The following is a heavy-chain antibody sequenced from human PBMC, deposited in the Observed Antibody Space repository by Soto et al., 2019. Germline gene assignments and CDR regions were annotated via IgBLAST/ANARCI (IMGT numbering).Heavy chain of an antibody. CDR2: IDPSDSYT. J-gene: IGHJ5*02. CDR1: GYSFTSYW. D-gene: IGHD5-12*01. V-gene: IGHV5-10-1*01. Sequence: GESLKISCKSSGYSFTSYWISWVRQMPGKGLEWMGRIDPSDSYTNYSPSFQGHVTISADKSISTAYLQWSSLKASDTAMYYCARHEGDGYNSVWFDPWGQGTLVTVSS. CDR3: ARHEGDGYNSVWFDP.